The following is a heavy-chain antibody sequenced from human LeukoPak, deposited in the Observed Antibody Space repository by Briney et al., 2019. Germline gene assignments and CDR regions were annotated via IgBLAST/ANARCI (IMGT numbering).Heavy chain of an antibody. Sequence: SETLSLTCTVSGGSISSYYWSWIRQPPGKGLEWIGYIYHSGSTNYNPSLKSRVTISVDTSKNQFSLKLSSVTAADTAVYYCARRYPYSSGWYEDYWGQGTLVTVSS. D-gene: IGHD6-19*01. CDR2: IYHSGST. V-gene: IGHV4-59*08. CDR1: GGSISSYY. J-gene: IGHJ4*02. CDR3: ARRYPYSSGWYEDY.